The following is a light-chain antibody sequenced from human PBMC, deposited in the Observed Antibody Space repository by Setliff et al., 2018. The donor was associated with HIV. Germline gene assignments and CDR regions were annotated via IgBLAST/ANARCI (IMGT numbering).Light chain of an antibody. CDR3: FLSYSGARRV. Sequence: QAVVTQEPSLTVSPGGTVTLTCGSSTGAVTSGLYPYWFQPKPGQAPRTLIYDTSNKHSWTPARFSGSLLGGKAALTLSGAQPEDEAAYYCFLSYSGARRVFGGGTKVTVL. J-gene: IGLJ3*02. CDR1: TGAVTSGLY. CDR2: DTS. V-gene: IGLV7-46*01.